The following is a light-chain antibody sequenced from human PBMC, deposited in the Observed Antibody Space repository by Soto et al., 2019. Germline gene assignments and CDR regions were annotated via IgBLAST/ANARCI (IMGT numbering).Light chain of an antibody. CDR2: GAS. CDR1: QSVGGN. V-gene: IGKV3-20*01. CDR3: QHYGAAPIT. J-gene: IGKJ5*01. Sequence: EIVVTQSPGSLSLTPGDRATLSWRASQSVGGNVAWYQQIPGQPPKLLIFGASSRATGIADKFSGSGSGTDFTLTISRLEPEDFALYYCQHYGAAPITFGQGTRLEI.